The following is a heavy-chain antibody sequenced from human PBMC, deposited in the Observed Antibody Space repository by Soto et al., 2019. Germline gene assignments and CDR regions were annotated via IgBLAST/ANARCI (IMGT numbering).Heavy chain of an antibody. V-gene: IGHV3-9*01. CDR2: IGWNGGST. CDR3: VKCRALWVEAGMAV. D-gene: IGHD3-10*01. J-gene: IGHJ6*02. CDR1: GFIFDDYA. Sequence: VQLVESGGGLVQSGRSLRLSCAASGFIFDDYAMHWVRQAPGKGLEWVSGIGWNGGSTGYADSVKGRFTISRDNAKNSLYLQMNSLRAEDTALYYCVKCRALWVEAGMAVWGQGTTVAVSS.